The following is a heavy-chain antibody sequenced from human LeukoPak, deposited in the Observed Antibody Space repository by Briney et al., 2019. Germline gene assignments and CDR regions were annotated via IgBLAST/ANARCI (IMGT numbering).Heavy chain of an antibody. J-gene: IGHJ4*02. CDR2: IYYSGST. CDR3: ARDGGYYDSSGQRSLDY. V-gene: IGHV4-39*07. Sequence: SETLSLTCTVSGGSISSSSYYWGWIRQPPGKGLEWIGSIYYSGSTYYNPSLKSRVTISVDTSKNQFSLKLSSVTAADTAVYYCARDGGYYDSSGQRSLDYWGQGTLVTVSS. D-gene: IGHD3-22*01. CDR1: GGSISSSSYY.